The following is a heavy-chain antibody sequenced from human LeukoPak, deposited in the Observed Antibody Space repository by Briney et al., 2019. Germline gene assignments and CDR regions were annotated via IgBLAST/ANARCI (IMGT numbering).Heavy chain of an antibody. CDR2: INHSGST. Sequence: KPSETLSLTCAVYGGSFSGYYWSWIRQPPGKGPEWIGEINHSGSTNYNPSLKSRVTISVDTSKNQFSLKLSSVTAADTAVYYCARGIRSYYDSSGIYYFDYWGQGTLVTVSS. J-gene: IGHJ4*02. CDR1: GGSFSGYY. V-gene: IGHV4-34*01. D-gene: IGHD3-22*01. CDR3: ARGIRSYYDSSGIYYFDY.